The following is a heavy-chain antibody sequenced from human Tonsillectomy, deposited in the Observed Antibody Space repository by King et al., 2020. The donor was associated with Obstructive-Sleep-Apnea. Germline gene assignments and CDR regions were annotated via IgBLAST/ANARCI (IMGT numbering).Heavy chain of an antibody. CDR3: GRDFSMITFGGVIVD. V-gene: IGHV3-30*04. J-gene: IGHJ4*02. CDR2: ISYDGRNK. Sequence: QLVQSGGGVVQPGRSLRLSCAASGFSFSSYAMHWVRQAPGKGLEWVAIISYDGRNKYYADSVKGRFTISRDNSKTTLYLQMNSLRAEDTAVYYCGRDFSMITFGGVIVDWGQGTLVTVSS. D-gene: IGHD3-16*02. CDR1: GFSFSSYA.